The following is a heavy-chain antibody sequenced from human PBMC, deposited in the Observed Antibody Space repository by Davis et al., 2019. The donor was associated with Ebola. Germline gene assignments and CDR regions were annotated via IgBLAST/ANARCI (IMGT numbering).Heavy chain of an antibody. D-gene: IGHD5-12*01. V-gene: IGHV4-39*07. CDR3: ARGPRWLRSHFDY. J-gene: IGHJ4*02. CDR1: GGSISSSSYY. CDR2: INHSGST. Sequence: SETLSLTCTVSGGSISSSSYYWGWIRQPPGKGLEWIGEINHSGSTNYNPSLKSRVTISVDTSKNQFSLKLSSVTAADTAVYYCARGPRWLRSHFDYWGQGTLVTVSS.